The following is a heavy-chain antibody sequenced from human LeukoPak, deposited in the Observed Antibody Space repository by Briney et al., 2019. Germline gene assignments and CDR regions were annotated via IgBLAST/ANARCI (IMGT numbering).Heavy chain of an antibody. D-gene: IGHD4-17*01. V-gene: IGHV4-59*08. Sequence: SETLSLTCTVSGGSISSYYWSWIRQPPGKGLEWIGYIYYSGSTNYNPSLKSRVTISVDTSKNQSSLKLSSVTAADTAVYYCARHRDYGDNNFDYWGQGTLVTVSS. CDR1: GGSISSYY. J-gene: IGHJ4*02. CDR3: ARHRDYGDNNFDY. CDR2: IYYSGST.